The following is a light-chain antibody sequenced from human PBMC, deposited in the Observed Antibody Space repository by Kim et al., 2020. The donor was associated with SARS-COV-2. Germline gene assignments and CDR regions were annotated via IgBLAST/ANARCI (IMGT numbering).Light chain of an antibody. Sequence: VSPGERATLSGRASQSVSSNLAWYQQKPGQAPRLLISGTSTRATGIPARFSGSGSGTEFTLTISSLQSEDFAVYFCQQYSNWPLTFGGGTKVDIK. J-gene: IGKJ4*01. CDR3: QQYSNWPLT. V-gene: IGKV3D-15*01. CDR2: GTS. CDR1: QSVSSN.